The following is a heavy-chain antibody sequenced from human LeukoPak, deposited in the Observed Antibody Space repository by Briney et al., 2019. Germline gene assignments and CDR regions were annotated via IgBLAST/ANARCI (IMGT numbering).Heavy chain of an antibody. CDR3: ASAVDTAMPMDY. D-gene: IGHD5-18*01. V-gene: IGHV3-30-3*01. Sequence: GGSLRLSCAASGFTFSSYAMHWVRQAPGKGLEWVAVISYDGSNKYYADSVKGRFTISRDNSKNTLYLQMNSLRAEDTAVYYCASAVDTAMPMDYWGQGTLVTVSS. J-gene: IGHJ4*02. CDR1: GFTFSSYA. CDR2: ISYDGSNK.